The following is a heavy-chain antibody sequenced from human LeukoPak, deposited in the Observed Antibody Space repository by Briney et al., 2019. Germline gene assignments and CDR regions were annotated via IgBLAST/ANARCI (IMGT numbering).Heavy chain of an antibody. V-gene: IGHV3-30*02. CDR2: IRYDESDK. D-gene: IGHD2/OR15-2a*01. J-gene: IGHJ6*03. CDR3: AKNMNYYYMDV. Sequence: GGSLRLSCVASGFTFRHYGMHLVRQAPGKGLEWVAFIRYDESDKYYADSVKGRFTISRDNSKNTLYVQMNSLRAEDTAMYYCAKNMNYYYMDVWGTGTTVTVSS. CDR1: GFTFRHYG.